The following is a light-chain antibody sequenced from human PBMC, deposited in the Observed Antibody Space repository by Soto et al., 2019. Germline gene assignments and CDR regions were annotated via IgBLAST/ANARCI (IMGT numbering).Light chain of an antibody. CDR1: QTIAKA. CDR2: AAS. V-gene: IGKV1-39*01. Sequence: DVQVTQSPSSLSASIGDRVTITCRASQTIAKALSWYQQKPGQAPKLLIYAASTLQSGVPSRFSARGFGTDCTLSISGRQREGLATYYCLQTASAPATFRQGTRVEIK. CDR3: LQTASAPAT. J-gene: IGKJ1*01.